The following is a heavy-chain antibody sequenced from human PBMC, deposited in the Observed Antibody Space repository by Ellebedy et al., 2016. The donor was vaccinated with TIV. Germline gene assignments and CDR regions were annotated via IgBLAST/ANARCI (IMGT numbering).Heavy chain of an antibody. Sequence: PGGSLRLSCAASGFIFSSYSMNWVRQAPGKGLEWISYISTVSSVIYYADSVKGRFTISRDNGENSLYLEMNSLRVEDTAVYYCARDGYGNYGDWFDPWGQGTLVTVSS. CDR2: ISTVSSVI. J-gene: IGHJ5*02. V-gene: IGHV3-48*04. CDR1: GFIFSSYS. CDR3: ARDGYGNYGDWFDP. D-gene: IGHD5-12*01.